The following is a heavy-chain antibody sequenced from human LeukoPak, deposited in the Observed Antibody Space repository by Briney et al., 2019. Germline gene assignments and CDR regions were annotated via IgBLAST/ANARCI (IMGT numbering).Heavy chain of an antibody. D-gene: IGHD3-10*01. Sequence: PSETLSLTCTVSGGSISSHYWSWIRQPPGEGLEWIGHIYYTGNTNYNPSLMSRVTISVDTSKNHFSLKLNSVTAADTAVYYCARSYNSGSYYPFYFDFWGQGTLVTVSS. V-gene: IGHV4-59*11. CDR2: IYYTGNT. CDR3: ARSYNSGSYYPFYFDF. CDR1: GGSISSHY. J-gene: IGHJ4*02.